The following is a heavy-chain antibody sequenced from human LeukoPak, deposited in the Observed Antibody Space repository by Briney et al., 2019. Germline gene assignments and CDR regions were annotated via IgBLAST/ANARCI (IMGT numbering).Heavy chain of an antibody. CDR3: ARDWPGWSAFDV. CDR2: ITTNGGTA. Sequence: QPGGSLRLSCAASGFGFSKYKINWVRKAPGKGLECVSHITTNGGTAYYADSVKGRFTISRDNAKNLLYLQMNSLRAEDTAVYYCARDWPGWSAFDVWGHGTMVTVSS. CDR1: GFGFSKYK. D-gene: IGHD2-15*01. J-gene: IGHJ3*01. V-gene: IGHV3-48*01.